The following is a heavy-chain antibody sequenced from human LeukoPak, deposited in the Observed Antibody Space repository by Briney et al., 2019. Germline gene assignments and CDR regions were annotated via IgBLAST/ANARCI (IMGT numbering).Heavy chain of an antibody. Sequence: SETLSLTCTVSGGSISSYYWSWIRQPPGKGLEGIGYIYYSGSTNYNPSLKSRVTISVDTSKNQFSLKLSSVTAADTAVYYCARDGVVGATDAFDIWGQGTMVTVSS. CDR1: GGSISSYY. J-gene: IGHJ3*02. V-gene: IGHV4-59*01. CDR3: ARDGVVGATDAFDI. D-gene: IGHD1-26*01. CDR2: IYYSGST.